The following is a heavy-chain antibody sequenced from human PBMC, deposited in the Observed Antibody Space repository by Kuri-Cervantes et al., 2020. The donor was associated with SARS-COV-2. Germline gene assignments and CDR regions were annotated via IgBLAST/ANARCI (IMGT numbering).Heavy chain of an antibody. J-gene: IGHJ4*02. D-gene: IGHD3-3*01. CDR1: GGSFSGYY. CDR2: INHSGST. V-gene: IGHV4-34*01. CDR3: ARAYYYDFWSGYGAFDY. Sequence: GSLRLSCAVYGGSFSGYYWSWVRQPPGKGLEWIGEINHSGSTNYNPSLKSRVTISVDTSKNQFSLKLSSVTAADTAVYYCARAYYYDFWSGYGAFDYWGQGTLVTVSS.